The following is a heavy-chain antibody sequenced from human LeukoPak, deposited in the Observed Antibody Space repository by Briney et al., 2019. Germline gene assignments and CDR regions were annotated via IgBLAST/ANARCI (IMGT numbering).Heavy chain of an antibody. V-gene: IGHV4-59*01. D-gene: IGHD4-17*01. CDR2: IYRSGTT. Sequence: PSETLSLACTVSGGSISRYYWSWLRQSPGKGLEWIGYIYRSGTTNYNPSLKSRLTISVDTSKNQFSLKLSSVTAADTAVYYCAREDPQTTVPEGMDVWGQGTTVTVSS. CDR1: GGSISRYY. J-gene: IGHJ6*02. CDR3: AREDPQTTVPEGMDV.